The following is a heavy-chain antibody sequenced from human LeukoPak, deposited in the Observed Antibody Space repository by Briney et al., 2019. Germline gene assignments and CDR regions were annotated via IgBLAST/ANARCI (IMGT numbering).Heavy chain of an antibody. Sequence: AASVKVSCKASGYTFTSYYMHWVRQAPGQGLEWMGIINPSGRSTSYAQEVQGRVTMTRDTSTSTVYMELSSLRSEDTAVYYCARDVSNYYDSSAPGWFDPWGQGTLVTVSS. CDR3: ARDVSNYYDSSAPGWFDP. CDR1: GYTFTSYY. D-gene: IGHD3-22*01. J-gene: IGHJ5*02. CDR2: INPSGRST. V-gene: IGHV1-46*01.